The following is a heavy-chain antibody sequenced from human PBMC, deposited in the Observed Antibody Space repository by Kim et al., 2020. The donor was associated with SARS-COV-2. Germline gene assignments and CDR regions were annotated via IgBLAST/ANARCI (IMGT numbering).Heavy chain of an antibody. V-gene: IGHV1-46*01. D-gene: IGHD3-10*01. J-gene: IGHJ5*02. Sequence: YAQKVQGRVTMSRDTSTSTVYMELSSLRSEDTAVYYCARATYDSGDTFDPWGQGSLVTVSS. CDR3: ARATYDSGDTFDP.